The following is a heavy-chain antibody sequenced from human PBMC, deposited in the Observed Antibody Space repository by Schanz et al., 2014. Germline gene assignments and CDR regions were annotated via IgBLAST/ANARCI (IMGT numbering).Heavy chain of an antibody. J-gene: IGHJ3*02. D-gene: IGHD4-17*01. Sequence: EVQLVESGGGLIQPGGSLRLSCAASGFGFSSYSMNWVRQAPGKGLEWVSSISSGGGSTYYADSVTGRFTISRDNAKNTLYLQMNTLRAEDTAVYYCARKMKLGVYGGKGHDSLDIWGQGTMVTVSS. V-gene: IGHV3-21*01. CDR3: ARKMKLGVYGGKGHDSLDI. CDR1: GFGFSSYS. CDR2: ISSGGGST.